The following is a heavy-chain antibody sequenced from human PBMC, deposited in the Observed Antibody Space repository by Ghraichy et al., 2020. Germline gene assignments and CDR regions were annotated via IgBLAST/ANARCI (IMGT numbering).Heavy chain of an antibody. Sequence: LSLTCAASGFTFSSYSMNWVRQAPGKGLEWVSSISSRSTYIYYADSLKGRFTISRDNAKNSLYLQMNSLRAEDTAVYYCARESLAAGSYYWGQGTLVTVSS. CDR1: GFTFSSYS. V-gene: IGHV3-21*06. D-gene: IGHD6-13*01. CDR2: ISSRSTYI. J-gene: IGHJ4*02. CDR3: ARESLAAGSYY.